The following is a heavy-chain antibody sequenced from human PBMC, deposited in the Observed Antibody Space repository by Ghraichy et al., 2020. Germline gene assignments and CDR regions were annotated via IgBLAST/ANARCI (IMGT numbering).Heavy chain of an antibody. CDR2: VSSHGGTV. J-gene: IGHJ4*02. V-gene: IGHV3-30*18. Sequence: TLSLTCAASGFTFSNHGMHWVRQAPGKGLEWVAVVSSHGGTVYYKDSVKGRFTVSRDNSKNTLYLQMNSLRAEDTAVYYCAKEGDSGTKYLFDYWGQGTLVTVSS. CDR3: AKEGDSGTKYLFDY. CDR1: GFTFSNHG. D-gene: IGHD3-10*01.